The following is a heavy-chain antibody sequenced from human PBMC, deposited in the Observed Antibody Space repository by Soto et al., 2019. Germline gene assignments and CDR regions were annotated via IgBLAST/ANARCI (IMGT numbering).Heavy chain of an antibody. J-gene: IGHJ4*02. Sequence: EMQLVESGGGLVQPGGSLKLSCAASGFTFNGFAMHWVRQAPGKGLEWVGRIRSQVYSHATVYAASVTGRFTISRDDSKNTAYLQMNSLKIGDTAVYCCTRPDNSGYGGDEGFWGQGTLVTVSS. CDR2: IRSQVYSHAT. V-gene: IGHV3-73*02. D-gene: IGHD5-12*01. CDR1: GFTFNGFA. CDR3: TRPDNSGYGGDEGF.